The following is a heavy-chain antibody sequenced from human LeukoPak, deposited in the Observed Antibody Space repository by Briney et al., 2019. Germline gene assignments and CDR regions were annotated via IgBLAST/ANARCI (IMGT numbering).Heavy chain of an antibody. CDR3: AKDEATSGGGLAS. J-gene: IGHJ4*02. V-gene: IGHV3-53*01. CDR2: MYTGGTT. D-gene: IGHD3-16*01. CDR1: GFTVSGTH. Sequence: PGGSLRLSCAASGFTVSGTHMSWVRQAPGKGREWVSAMYTGGTTYYADSVAGRFTVSRDNSKNTLYLHMNSLRVEDTAVYYCAKDEATSGGGLASWGQGTLVSVSS.